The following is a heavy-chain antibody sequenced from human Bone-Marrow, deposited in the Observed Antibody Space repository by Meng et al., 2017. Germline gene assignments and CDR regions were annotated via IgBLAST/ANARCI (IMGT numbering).Heavy chain of an antibody. CDR3: ARVGKTRVHFQRSGSYYKSYYYYGMDV. J-gene: IGHJ6*01. V-gene: IGHV3-30*11. CDR2: ISYDGNNK. D-gene: IGHD3-10*01. CDR1: GFTFSNYA. Sequence: GESLKISCAASGFTFSNYAMHWVRQAPGKGLEWVAVISYDGNNKYYADSVKGRFTISRDNSKNTLYLQMNSLRAEDTAVYYCARVGKTRVHFQRSGSYYKSYYYYGMDVWGQGTTVT.